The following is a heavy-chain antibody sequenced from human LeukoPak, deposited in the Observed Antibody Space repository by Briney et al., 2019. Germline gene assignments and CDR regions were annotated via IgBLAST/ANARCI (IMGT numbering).Heavy chain of an antibody. CDR3: ARSSYSSSSSV. Sequence: GGSLRLSCVVSGFTFSGFWMSWSRQAPGKGQEWVASINSDGSEGYYADVVKGRFTISRDNAKNSLYLQINSLRAEDTAVYYCARSSYSSSSSVWGQGTTVTVSS. V-gene: IGHV3-7*03. CDR1: GFTFSGFW. J-gene: IGHJ3*01. CDR2: INSDGSEG. D-gene: IGHD6-6*01.